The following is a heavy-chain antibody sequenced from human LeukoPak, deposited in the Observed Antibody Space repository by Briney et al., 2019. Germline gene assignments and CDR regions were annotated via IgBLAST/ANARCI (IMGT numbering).Heavy chain of an antibody. V-gene: IGHV4-34*01. D-gene: IGHD6-6*01. J-gene: IGHJ4*02. CDR3: AGGGSSKQRDS. CDR1: GGSFSGYY. Sequence: SETLSLTCAVYGGSFSGYYWSWIRQPPGKGLEWIGEINHSGSTNYNPSLKSRVTISVDTSKNQFSLKLSSVTAADTAVYYCAGGGSSKQRDSWGQGTLVTAS. CDR2: INHSGST.